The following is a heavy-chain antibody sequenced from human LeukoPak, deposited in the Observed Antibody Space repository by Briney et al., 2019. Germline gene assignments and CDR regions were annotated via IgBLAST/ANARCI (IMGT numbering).Heavy chain of an antibody. CDR1: GGSISSYY. Sequence: PSETLSLTCTVSGGSISSYYWSWIRQPPGKGLEWIGYIYYSGSTTYNPSLKSRVTISVDTSKNQFSLKLSSVTAADTAVYYCARRWYQLLAFDIWGQGTMVTVSS. CDR3: ARRWYQLLAFDI. CDR2: IYYSGST. D-gene: IGHD2-2*01. J-gene: IGHJ3*02. V-gene: IGHV4-59*08.